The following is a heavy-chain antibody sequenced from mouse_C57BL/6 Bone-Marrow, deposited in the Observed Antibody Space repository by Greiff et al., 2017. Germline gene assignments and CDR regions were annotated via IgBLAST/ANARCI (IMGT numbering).Heavy chain of an antibody. CDR2: ISSGGSYT. D-gene: IGHD1-1*01. Sequence: EVQLVESGGDLVKPGGSLKLSCAASGFTFSSYGMSWVRQTPDKRLEWVATISSGGSYTYYPDSVKGRFTISRDNAKNTLYLQMSSLKSEDTAMYYCARHYYGSSYRYFDYWGQGTTLTVSS. CDR3: ARHYYGSSYRYFDY. CDR1: GFTFSSYG. J-gene: IGHJ2*01. V-gene: IGHV5-6*01.